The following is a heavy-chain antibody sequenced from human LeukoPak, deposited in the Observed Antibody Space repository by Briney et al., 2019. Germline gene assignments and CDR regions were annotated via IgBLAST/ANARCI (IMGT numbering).Heavy chain of an antibody. Sequence: GRSLRLSCAASGFSFSKYGMHWVRQAPGKGLEWVAVIWYDGSNKYYADSVKVRVTISRDNSKNTLYLQMNSLRAEDTAVYYCARNSVGVDGMDVWGQGTTVTVSS. V-gene: IGHV3-33*01. CDR3: ARNSVGVDGMDV. CDR1: GFSFSKYG. D-gene: IGHD4-23*01. J-gene: IGHJ6*02. CDR2: IWYDGSNK.